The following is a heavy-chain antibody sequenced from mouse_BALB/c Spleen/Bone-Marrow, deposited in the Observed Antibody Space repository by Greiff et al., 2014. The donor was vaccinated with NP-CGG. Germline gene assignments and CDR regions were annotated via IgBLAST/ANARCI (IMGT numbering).Heavy chain of an antibody. CDR2: IYPGSGST. J-gene: IGHJ2*01. Sequence: LQQSGSELVRPGASVKLSCKASGYTFTSYWMHWVKQRPGQGLEWIGNIYPGSGSTNYDEKFKSKATLTVDTSSSTAYMQLSSLTSGDSAVYYCTREGPTGTGGDSWGQGPTLPVSS. CDR1: GYTFTSYW. CDR3: TREGPTGTGGDS. V-gene: IGHV1S22*01. D-gene: IGHD4-1*02.